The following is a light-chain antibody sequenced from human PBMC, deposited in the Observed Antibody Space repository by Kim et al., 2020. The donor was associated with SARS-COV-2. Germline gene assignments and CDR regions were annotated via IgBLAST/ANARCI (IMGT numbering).Light chain of an antibody. V-gene: IGLV3-19*01. CDR2: GKN. J-gene: IGLJ3*02. CDR1: SLRSYY. Sequence: SSELTQDPAVSVALGQTVRITCQGDSLRSYYASWYQQKPGQAPVLVIYGKNNRPSGIPDRFSGSSSGNTASLTITGAQAEDEADYYCNSRDSSGNQRVFGGGTQLTVL. CDR3: NSRDSSGNQRV.